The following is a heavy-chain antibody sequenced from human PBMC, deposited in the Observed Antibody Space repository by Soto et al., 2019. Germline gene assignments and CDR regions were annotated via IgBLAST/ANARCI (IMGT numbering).Heavy chain of an antibody. CDR2: IDPSDSYT. V-gene: IGHV5-10-1*01. CDR1: GYNFTNYL. J-gene: IGHJ6*02. Sequence: GESLKISCRGSGYNFTNYLIIWVRQMPGKGLEWMGRIDPSDSYTKYSPPLQGHVTISADKSIGTAYLQWSRLKASDTAMYYCATFSDVWGQGTTVTVSS. CDR3: ATFSDV.